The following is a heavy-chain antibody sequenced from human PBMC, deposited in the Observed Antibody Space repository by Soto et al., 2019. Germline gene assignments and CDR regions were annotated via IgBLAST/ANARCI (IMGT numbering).Heavy chain of an antibody. D-gene: IGHD3-22*01. Sequence: ASVKVSCKASGYTFTSYGISWVRQAPGQGLEWMGWISAYNGNTNYAQKLQGRVTMTTDTSTSTAYMELRSLRSDDTAVYYCARDRIYYDSSGYYDYWGQGTLVTVSS. CDR3: ARDRIYYDSSGYYDY. CDR1: GYTFTSYG. J-gene: IGHJ4*02. V-gene: IGHV1-18*01. CDR2: ISAYNGNT.